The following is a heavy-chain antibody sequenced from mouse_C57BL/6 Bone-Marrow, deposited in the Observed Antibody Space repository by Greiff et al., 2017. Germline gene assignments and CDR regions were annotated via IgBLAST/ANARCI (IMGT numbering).Heavy chain of an antibody. CDR2: IRNKANNHAT. CDR1: GFTFSDAW. D-gene: IGHD2-4*01. J-gene: IGHJ4*01. Sequence: EVQRVESGGGLVQPGGSMKLSCAASGFTFSDAWMDWVRQSPETGLEWVAEIRNKANNHATYYAESVKGRFTISRDDSKSSVYLQMNSLRAEDTGIYYCTGDDYPYYAMDYWGQGTSVTVSS. V-gene: IGHV6-6*01. CDR3: TGDDYPYYAMDY.